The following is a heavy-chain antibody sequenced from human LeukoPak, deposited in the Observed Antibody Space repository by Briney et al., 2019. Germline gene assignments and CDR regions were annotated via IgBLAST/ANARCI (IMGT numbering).Heavy chain of an antibody. J-gene: IGHJ6*03. CDR3: AKTPQPEEFYDFLTGYFYMDV. D-gene: IGHD3-9*01. CDR1: GFTVSRNY. V-gene: IGHV3-23*01. Sequence: GGSLRLSCAASGFTVSRNYMSWVRQAPGKGLEWVSAIRGSGGSTYYADSVKGRYTISRDNSKNTLYLQMNSLRAEDTAVYYCAKTPQPEEFYDFLTGYFYMDVWGKGTTVTVSS. CDR2: IRGSGGST.